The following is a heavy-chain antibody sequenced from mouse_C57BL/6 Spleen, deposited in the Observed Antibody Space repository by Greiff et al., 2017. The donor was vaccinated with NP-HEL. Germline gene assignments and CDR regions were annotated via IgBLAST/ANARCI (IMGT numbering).Heavy chain of an antibody. V-gene: IGHV1-26*01. CDR3: AGGYGAGGYYYAMDY. D-gene: IGHD2-2*01. CDR1: GYTFTDYY. J-gene: IGHJ4*01. CDR2: INPNNGGT. Sequence: VQLQQSGPELVKPGASVKISCKASGYTFTDYYMNWVKQSHGKSLEWIGDINPNNGGTSYNQKFKGKATLTVDKSSSTAYMALRSLTSEDSAVYYCAGGYGAGGYYYAMDYWGQGTSVTVSS.